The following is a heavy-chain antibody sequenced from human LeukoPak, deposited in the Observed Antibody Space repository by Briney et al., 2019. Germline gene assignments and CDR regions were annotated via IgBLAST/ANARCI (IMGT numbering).Heavy chain of an antibody. V-gene: IGHV3-74*01. CDR1: GFSFSGYW. CDR3: AKGTMIRQTRGALYYNMDV. D-gene: IGHD3-10*01. CDR2: INTDGRST. Sequence: GGSLRLSCAASGFSFSGYWMHWVRQAPGKGLVWVSRINTDGRSTGYADSVRGRFTLSRDNAKNTLYLQMNSLRAEDTAVYYCAKGTMIRQTRGALYYNMDVWGKGTTVTISS. J-gene: IGHJ6*03.